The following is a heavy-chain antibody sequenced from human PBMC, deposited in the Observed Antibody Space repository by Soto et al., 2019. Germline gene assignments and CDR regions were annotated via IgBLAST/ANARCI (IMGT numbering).Heavy chain of an antibody. CDR2: ISYDGSNK. D-gene: IGHD1-26*01. Sequence: QVQLVESGGGVVQPGKSLRLSCAASGFTFSSYGMHWVRQAPGKGLEWVAVISYDGSNKYYADSVKGRFTISRDNSKNTLYLQMNSLRPEDTAGFYCAKELRGNTYFYCYGVDVWGQGTTVTVSS. V-gene: IGHV3-30*18. CDR1: GFTFSSYG. CDR3: AKELRGNTYFYCYGVDV. J-gene: IGHJ6*02.